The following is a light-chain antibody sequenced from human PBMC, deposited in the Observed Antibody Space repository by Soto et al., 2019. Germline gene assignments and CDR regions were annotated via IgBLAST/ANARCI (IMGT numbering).Light chain of an antibody. J-gene: IGKJ4*01. CDR2: AAS. CDR1: QSISNW. CDR3: PQLASYPLT. Sequence: DIQMTQYPSSLAASVGDRVTITCRASQSISNWLAWYQQKPGKAPKLLIYAASTLQSGVPSRFSVSGSGTDFTLTISSLQPEDCATYCGPQLASYPLTFGGGTKVDIK. V-gene: IGKV1-9*01.